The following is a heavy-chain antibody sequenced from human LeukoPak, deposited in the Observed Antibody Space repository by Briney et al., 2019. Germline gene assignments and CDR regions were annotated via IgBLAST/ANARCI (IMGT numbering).Heavy chain of an antibody. J-gene: IGHJ4*02. CDR2: IYYSGST. V-gene: IGHV4-31*03. CDR1: GGSISSGGFY. CDR3: ASTPPPYYYDSSGYYGFDY. D-gene: IGHD3-22*01. Sequence: PSETLSLTCTVSGGSISSGGFYWRWIRQHPGKGLEWVGYIYYSGSTYYNPSPKSRVTISVDTSKNKFSLKLSSVTAADTAVYYCASTPPPYYYDSSGYYGFDYWGQGTLVTVSS.